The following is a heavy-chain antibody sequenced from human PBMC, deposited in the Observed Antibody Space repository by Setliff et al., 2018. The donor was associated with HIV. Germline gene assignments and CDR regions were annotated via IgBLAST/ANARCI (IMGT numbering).Heavy chain of an antibody. V-gene: IGHV1-69*13. CDR3: ARDAGYSGSSWNY. Sequence: GASVKVSCKASGGTFNNYAISWLRQAPGQGLVWMGEIIPILGTANYAQRFQGRVTVTADESTSTVYMELNSLSSEDTAMYYCARDAGYSGSSWNYWGQGTLVTVSS. J-gene: IGHJ4*02. D-gene: IGHD5-12*01. CDR1: GGTFNNYA. CDR2: IIPILGTA.